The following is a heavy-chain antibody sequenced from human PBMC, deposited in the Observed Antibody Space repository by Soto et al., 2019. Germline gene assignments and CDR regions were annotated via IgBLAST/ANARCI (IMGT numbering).Heavy chain of an antibody. CDR2: IYSGSST. CDR3: AKQGYGSTDAFDI. J-gene: IGHJ3*02. V-gene: IGHV3-53*04. Sequence: EVQLVESGGGLVQPGGSLRLSCAASGFTVSSNYMSWVRQAPGKGLEWVSVIYSGSSTYYADSVKGRFTISRHNSKNTLYLQMNSLRAEDTAVYYCAKQGYGSTDAFDIWGQGTMVTVSS. CDR1: GFTVSSNY. D-gene: IGHD5-12*01.